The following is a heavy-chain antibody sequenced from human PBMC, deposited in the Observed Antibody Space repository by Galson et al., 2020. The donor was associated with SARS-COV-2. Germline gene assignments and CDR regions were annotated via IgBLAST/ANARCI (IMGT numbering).Heavy chain of an antibody. V-gene: IGHV4-31*03. CDR1: GGSISSGGYY. CDR3: ARDYTVVTPRGPTRYYMDV. D-gene: IGHD2-21*02. J-gene: IGHJ6*03. CDR2: IYYSGST. Sequence: SETLSLTCTVSGGSISSGGYYWSWIRQHPGKGLEWIGYIYYSGSTYYNPSLKSRVTISVDTSKNQFSLKLSSVTAADTAVYYCARDYTVVTPRGPTRYYMDVWGKGTTVTVSS.